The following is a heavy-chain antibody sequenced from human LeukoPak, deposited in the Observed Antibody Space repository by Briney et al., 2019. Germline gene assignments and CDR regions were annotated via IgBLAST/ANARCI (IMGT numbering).Heavy chain of an antibody. D-gene: IGHD3-3*01. CDR3: ARRRVTIFGLVISAWFDP. CDR1: GGSFSGYY. V-gene: IGHV4-34*01. CDR2: INHSGST. J-gene: IGHJ5*02. Sequence: RTSETLSLTCAVYGGSFSGYYWSWIRRPPGKGLEWIGEINHSGSTNYNPSLKSRVTISVDTSKNQFSMKLSSVTAADTAVYYCARRRVTIFGLVISAWFDPWGQGTLVTVSS.